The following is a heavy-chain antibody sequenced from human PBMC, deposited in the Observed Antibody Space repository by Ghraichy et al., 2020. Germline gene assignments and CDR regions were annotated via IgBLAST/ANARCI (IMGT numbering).Heavy chain of an antibody. Sequence: GGSLRLSCAASGFTFSSYSMNWVRQAPGKGLEWVSYISSSSSTIYYADSVKGRFTISRDNAKNSLYLQMNSLRDEDTAVYYCARGLTMVRGVIPYYYYGMDVWGQGTTVTVSS. CDR3: ARGLTMVRGVIPYYYYGMDV. CDR1: GFTFSSYS. V-gene: IGHV3-48*02. CDR2: ISSSSSTI. J-gene: IGHJ6*02. D-gene: IGHD3-10*01.